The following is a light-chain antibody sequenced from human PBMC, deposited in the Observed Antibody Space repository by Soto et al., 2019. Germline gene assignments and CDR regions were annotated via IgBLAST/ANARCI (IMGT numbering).Light chain of an antibody. CDR3: QSYDSSLSGSVV. CDR2: GNS. CDR1: SSNIGAGYD. Sequence: QSVLTQPPSVSGAPGQRVTISCTGSSSNIGAGYDVHWYQQLPGTAPKLLIYGNSNRPSGVPDRFSGSKSGTSASLAITGLQVEDEADYYCQSYDSSLSGSVVFGGGTKLTLL. J-gene: IGLJ2*01. V-gene: IGLV1-40*01.